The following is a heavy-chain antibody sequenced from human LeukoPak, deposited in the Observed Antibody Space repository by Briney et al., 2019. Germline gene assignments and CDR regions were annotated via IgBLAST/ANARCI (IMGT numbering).Heavy chain of an antibody. D-gene: IGHD5-24*01. V-gene: IGHV4-59*01. J-gene: IGHJ4*02. Sequence: SETPSLTCAVSGGSISSYYWSWIRQPPGKGLEWIGYTYYSGSANYSPSLKSRVTMSVDTSKNQFSLRLNSATAADTAVYYCARGGSRDGYNRPLDYWGQGTLVTVSS. CDR3: ARGGSRDGYNRPLDY. CDR1: GGSISSYY. CDR2: TYYSGSA.